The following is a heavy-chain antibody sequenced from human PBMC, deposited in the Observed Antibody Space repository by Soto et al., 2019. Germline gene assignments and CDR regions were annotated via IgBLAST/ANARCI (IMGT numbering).Heavy chain of an antibody. CDR3: ATTIVLDSCALTPYYYYGMDV. D-gene: IGHD2-15*01. CDR1: GYTFTSYG. Sequence: GASVKVSCKASGYTFTSYGISWVRQAPGQGLEWMGWISAYNGNTKYAQKLQGRVTMTTDTSTSTAYMELRSLISDDTAVYYCATTIVLDSCALTPYYYYGMDVWGQGTTVTVSS. CDR2: ISAYNGNT. J-gene: IGHJ6*02. V-gene: IGHV1-18*01.